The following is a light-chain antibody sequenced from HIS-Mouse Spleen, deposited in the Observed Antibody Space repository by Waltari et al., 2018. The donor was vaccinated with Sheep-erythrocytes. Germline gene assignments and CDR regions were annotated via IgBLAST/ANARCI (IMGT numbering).Light chain of an antibody. J-gene: IGLJ1*01. V-gene: IGLV2-11*01. CDR2: DVS. Sequence: QSALTQPRSASGSPGQAVTIPCTGTTRDFGGYNYVSWYQQHPANAPKLMIYDVSKRPSGVPDRFSGSKSGNTASLTISGLQAEDEADYYCCSYAGSYNHVFATGTKVTVL. CDR1: TRDFGGYNY. CDR3: CSYAGSYNHV.